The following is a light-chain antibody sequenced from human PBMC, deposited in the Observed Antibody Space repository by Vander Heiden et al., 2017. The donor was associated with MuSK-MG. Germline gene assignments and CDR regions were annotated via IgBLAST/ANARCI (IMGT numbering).Light chain of an antibody. CDR1: QSVSSSY. Sequence: IVLTQSPGTLSLSPGERATLSCRASQSVSSSYLAWYQQKPGQAPRLLIYGASSRATGIPDRFSGSGSGTDFTLTISRLDPEDFAVYYCQQYGSSPRTFGQGTKVEIK. CDR2: GAS. V-gene: IGKV3-20*01. CDR3: QQYGSSPRT. J-gene: IGKJ1*01.